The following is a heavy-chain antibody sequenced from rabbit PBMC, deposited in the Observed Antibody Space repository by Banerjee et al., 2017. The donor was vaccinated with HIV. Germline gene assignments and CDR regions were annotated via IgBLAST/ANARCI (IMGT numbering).Heavy chain of an antibody. V-gene: IGHV1S45*01. CDR2: IYTSSGST. CDR1: GFSFSSSYY. CDR3: ARSYIYAPVYYAMDL. Sequence: QEQLVESGGGLVQPEGSLTLTCTASGFSFSSSYYMCWVRQAPGKGLEWIACIYTSSGSTWYATWLNGRFTISTTSSTTVTLQMTSLTAADTATYFCARSYIYAPVYYAMDLWGPGTLVTVS. J-gene: IGHJ6*01. D-gene: IGHD6-1*01.